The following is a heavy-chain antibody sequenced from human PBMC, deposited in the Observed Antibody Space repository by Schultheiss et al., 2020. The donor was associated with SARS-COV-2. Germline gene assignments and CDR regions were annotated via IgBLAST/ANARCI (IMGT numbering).Heavy chain of an antibody. Sequence: GGSLRLSCAASGFTFSSYGMHWVRQAPGKGLEWVAVISYDGSNKYYADSVKGRFTISRDNAKNSLDLQMNSLRAEDTAVYYCAREYSSSYYYYYYMDVWGKGTTVTVSS. V-gene: IGHV3-30*12. J-gene: IGHJ6*03. CDR2: ISYDGSNK. D-gene: IGHD6-6*01. CDR1: GFTFSSYG. CDR3: AREYSSSYYYYYYMDV.